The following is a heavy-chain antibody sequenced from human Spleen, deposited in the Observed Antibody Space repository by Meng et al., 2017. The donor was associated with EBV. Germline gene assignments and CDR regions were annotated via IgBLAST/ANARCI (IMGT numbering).Heavy chain of an antibody. CDR3: ASESGRGYTPDY. CDR2: LIPMFGAP. CDR1: GGTFSSYA. J-gene: IGHJ4*02. V-gene: IGHV1-69*01. Sequence: VQLRQSGSEVNKPGSSAQVCCKTSGGTFSSYAISWVRQATGQGLECLGGLIPMFGAPNYAQKFQGRVTITADEYTSTHFMELSSLRSEDTAVYYCASESGRGYTPDYWGQGTLVTVSS. D-gene: IGHD3-10*01.